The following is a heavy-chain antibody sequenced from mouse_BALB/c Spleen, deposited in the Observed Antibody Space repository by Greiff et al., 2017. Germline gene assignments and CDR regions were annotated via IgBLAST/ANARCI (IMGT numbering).Heavy chain of an antibody. Sequence: EVKLVEFGGGLVQPGGSLRLSCATSGFTFTDYYMSWVRQPPGKALEWLGFIRNKANGYTTEYSASVKGRFTISRDNSQSILYLQMNTLRAEDSATYYCARGGGYAFYYAMDYWGQGTSVTVSS. J-gene: IGHJ4*01. CDR3: ARGGGYAFYYAMDY. D-gene: IGHD2-14*01. V-gene: IGHV7-3*02. CDR2: IRNKANGYTT. CDR1: GFTFTDYY.